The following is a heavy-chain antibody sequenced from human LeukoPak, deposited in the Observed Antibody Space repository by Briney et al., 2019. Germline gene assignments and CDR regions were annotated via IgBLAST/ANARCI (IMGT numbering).Heavy chain of an antibody. Sequence: ASVKVSCKASGYTFTSYDINWVRQATGQGLEWMGWMNPNSGNTGYAQKFQGRVTMTRNTSISTAYMELSSLRSEDTAVYYCAALSSGWYDLDYWGQGTLVTVPS. CDR1: GYTFTSYD. V-gene: IGHV1-8*01. CDR2: MNPNSGNT. CDR3: AALSSGWYDLDY. D-gene: IGHD6-19*01. J-gene: IGHJ4*02.